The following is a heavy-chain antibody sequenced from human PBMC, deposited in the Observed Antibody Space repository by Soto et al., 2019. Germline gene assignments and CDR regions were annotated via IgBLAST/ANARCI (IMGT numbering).Heavy chain of an antibody. Sequence: PSETLSLTCTVSGGSISSSSYYWGWIRQPPGKGLEWIGHISYSGSTYYNTSLKSRVTISVDTSRNQFSLIVNSVTAADTAVYYCARLVRGVKVVEMEVWGQGTTVTVSS. CDR3: ARLVRGVKVVEMEV. CDR2: ISYSGST. CDR1: GGSISSSSYY. D-gene: IGHD3-10*01. J-gene: IGHJ6*02. V-gene: IGHV4-39*07.